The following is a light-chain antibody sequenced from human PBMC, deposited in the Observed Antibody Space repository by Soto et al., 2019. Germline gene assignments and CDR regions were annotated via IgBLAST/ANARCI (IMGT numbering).Light chain of an antibody. CDR3: QQYKSYFT. J-gene: IGKJ3*01. CDR2: MAS. Sequence: DIQMTQSPSTLSVSVGDRVTITCRASQSISSWLAWYQQKPGKAPKLLIYMASSLQSGVPSRFSGSGSGTEFTLTISSLQPDDFATYYCQQYKSYFTFGPGTKVDIK. CDR1: QSISSW. V-gene: IGKV1-5*03.